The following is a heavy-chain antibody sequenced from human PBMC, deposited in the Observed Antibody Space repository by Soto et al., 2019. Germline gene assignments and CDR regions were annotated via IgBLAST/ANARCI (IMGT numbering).Heavy chain of an antibody. D-gene: IGHD3-22*01. Sequence: PGGSLRLSCAASGFTFSSYAMHWVRQAPGKGLEWVAVISYDGSNKYYADSVKGRFTISRDNSKNTLYLQMNSLRAEDTAVYYCAREKYYYDSSGYYDAFDIWGQGTMVTVSS. CDR3: AREKYYYDSSGYYDAFDI. V-gene: IGHV3-30-3*01. CDR2: ISYDGSNK. CDR1: GFTFSSYA. J-gene: IGHJ3*02.